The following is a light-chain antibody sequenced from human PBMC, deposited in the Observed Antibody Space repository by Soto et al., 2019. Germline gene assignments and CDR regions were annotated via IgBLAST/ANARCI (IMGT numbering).Light chain of an antibody. J-gene: IGKJ2*01. CDR2: AAS. CDR3: QQSYITPST. CDR1: QDISFY. Sequence: DIQMTQSPSSLSASVGDRVTITCQASQDISFYLNWYQHKTGQAPKVLIYAASSLQAGVPQRFSGSGSGTDFTLSISSLQPEDFATYSCQQSYITPSTLGQGTKLEIK. V-gene: IGKV1-39*01.